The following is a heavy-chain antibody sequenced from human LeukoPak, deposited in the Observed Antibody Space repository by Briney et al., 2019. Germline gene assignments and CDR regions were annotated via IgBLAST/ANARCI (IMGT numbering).Heavy chain of an antibody. Sequence: PGGSLRLSCGASGFTFSNFAMSWVRQAPGKGLEWVSVITGRGGATHNADSVKGRFTISRDNSKNTLYLQMNSLRAEDTAVYYCAKDTAFYYDSSGSIDIWGQGTMVTVSS. V-gene: IGHV3-23*01. D-gene: IGHD3-22*01. CDR2: ITGRGGAT. CDR1: GFTFSNFA. J-gene: IGHJ3*02. CDR3: AKDTAFYYDSSGSIDI.